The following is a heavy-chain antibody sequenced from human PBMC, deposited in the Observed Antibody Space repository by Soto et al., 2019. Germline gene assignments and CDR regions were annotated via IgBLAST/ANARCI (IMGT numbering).Heavy chain of an antibody. Sequence: GGSLRLSCAASGFTFSSYGMHWVRQAPGKGLEWVAVIWYDGSNKYYADSVKGRFTIPRDNSKNTLYLQMDSLRAEDTAVYYCARSPVRVTMVRGVFVDGMDVWGQGTTVTVSS. CDR2: IWYDGSNK. V-gene: IGHV3-33*01. J-gene: IGHJ6*02. CDR1: GFTFSSYG. D-gene: IGHD3-10*01. CDR3: ARSPVRVTMVRGVFVDGMDV.